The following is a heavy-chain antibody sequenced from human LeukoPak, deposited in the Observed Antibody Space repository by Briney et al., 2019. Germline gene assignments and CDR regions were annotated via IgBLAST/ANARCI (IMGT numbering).Heavy chain of an antibody. CDR3: ARTATGGGF. D-gene: IGHD3-16*01. J-gene: IGHJ4*02. Sequence: PSETLSLTCTVSGGSVSSGHFYWSWTRQPPGNGLEWIGYIYSNGNTNYNPSLKSRVTISADAARNQLSLELTSVTAADTAIYYCARTATGGGFWGQGTLVTVSS. CDR1: GGSVSSGHFY. CDR2: IYSNGNT. V-gene: IGHV4-61*01.